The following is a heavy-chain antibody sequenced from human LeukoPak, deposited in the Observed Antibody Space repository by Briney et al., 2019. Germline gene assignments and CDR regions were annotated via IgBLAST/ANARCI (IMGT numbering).Heavy chain of an antibody. CDR2: IYHSGST. Sequence: PSQTLSLTCTVSGGSISSGGYYWSWIRQPPGKGLEWIGYIYHSGSTYYNPSLKSRVTISVDRSKNQFSLKLSSVTAADTAVYYCARGSPRLGVVVNPWGQGTLVTVSS. D-gene: IGHD3-22*01. CDR3: ARGSPRLGVVVNP. V-gene: IGHV4-30-2*01. CDR1: GGSISSGGYY. J-gene: IGHJ5*02.